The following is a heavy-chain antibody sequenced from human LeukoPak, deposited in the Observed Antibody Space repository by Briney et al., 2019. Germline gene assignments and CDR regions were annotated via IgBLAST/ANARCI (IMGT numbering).Heavy chain of an antibody. CDR2: INHSGST. CDR1: GGSFSGYY. D-gene: IGHD6-13*01. V-gene: IGHV4-34*01. J-gene: IGHJ5*02. Sequence: THSETLSLTCAVYGGSFSGYYWSWIRQPPGKGLEWIGEINHSGSTNYNPSLKSRVTISVDTSKNQFSLKLSSVTAADTAVYYCARGRSSSWFRHNWFDPWGQGTLVTVSS. CDR3: ARGRSSSWFRHNWFDP.